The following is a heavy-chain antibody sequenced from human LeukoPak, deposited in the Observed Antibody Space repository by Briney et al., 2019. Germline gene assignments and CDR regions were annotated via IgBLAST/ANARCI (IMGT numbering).Heavy chain of an antibody. Sequence: GGSLRLSWAASGFTFNSYAMSWVRQAPGKGLEWVSGISGSGDNTYYADSVKGRFTISRDNSKNTLYVQVDSLGTEDTAAYYCAKGSYYDSSGSFYFDYWGQGTLVTVSS. V-gene: IGHV3-23*01. CDR3: AKGSYYDSSGSFYFDY. J-gene: IGHJ4*02. D-gene: IGHD3-22*01. CDR1: GFTFNSYA. CDR2: ISGSGDNT.